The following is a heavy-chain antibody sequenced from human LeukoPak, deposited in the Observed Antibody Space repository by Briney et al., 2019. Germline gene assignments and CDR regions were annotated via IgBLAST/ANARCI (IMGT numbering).Heavy chain of an antibody. D-gene: IGHD4-17*01. J-gene: IGHJ6*02. CDR3: ARSPTVTTPRLYYYYGMVV. CDR2: ISYDGSNK. Sequence: QPGGSLRLSCAASGFTFSSYGMHWVRQAPGKGLEWVAVISYDGSNKYYADSVKGRFTISRDNSKNTLYLQMNSLRAEDTAVYYCARSPTVTTPRLYYYYGMVVWGQGTTVTVSS. V-gene: IGHV3-30*03. CDR1: GFTFSSYG.